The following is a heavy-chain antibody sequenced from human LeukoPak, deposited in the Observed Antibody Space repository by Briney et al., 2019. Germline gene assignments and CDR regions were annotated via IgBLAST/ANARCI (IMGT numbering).Heavy chain of an antibody. Sequence: ASVKVSCKASGYTFTGYYMHWVRQAPGQGLEWMGWINPNSGGTNYAQKFQGRVTMTRDTSISTAYMELSRLRSDDTAVYYCARRGYYDSSGYYYVRGHFDYWGQGTLVTVSS. V-gene: IGHV1-2*02. CDR1: GYTFTGYY. CDR2: INPNSGGT. J-gene: IGHJ4*02. D-gene: IGHD3-22*01. CDR3: ARRGYYDSSGYYYVRGHFDY.